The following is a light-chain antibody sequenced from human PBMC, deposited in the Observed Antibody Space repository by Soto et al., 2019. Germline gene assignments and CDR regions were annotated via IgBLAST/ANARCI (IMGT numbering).Light chain of an antibody. CDR1: SSDVGGYDY. V-gene: IGLV2-14*01. CDR2: EVT. Sequence: QLVLTQPASVSGSPGQSITIFCTGTSSDVGGYDYVSWYQQHPDKAPKLMIYEVTNRPSGVSNRFSGSKSGNTASLTISGLLAEDEADYYCTSYTNSFTYVFGTGTKLTVL. CDR3: TSYTNSFTYV. J-gene: IGLJ1*01.